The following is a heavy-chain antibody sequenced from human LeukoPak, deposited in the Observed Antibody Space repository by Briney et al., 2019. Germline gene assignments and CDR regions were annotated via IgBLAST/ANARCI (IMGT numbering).Heavy chain of an antibody. CDR1: GYTFTSYG. V-gene: IGHV1-18*01. D-gene: IGHD4-11*01. CDR3: ARFYSNSPYYYYYMDV. CDR2: ISAYNGNT. Sequence: ASVEVSCKASGYTFTSYGISWVRQAPGQGLEWMGWISAYNGNTNYAQKLQGRVTMTTDTSTSTAYMELRSLRSDDTAVYYCARFYSNSPYYYYYMDVWGKGTTVTVSS. J-gene: IGHJ6*03.